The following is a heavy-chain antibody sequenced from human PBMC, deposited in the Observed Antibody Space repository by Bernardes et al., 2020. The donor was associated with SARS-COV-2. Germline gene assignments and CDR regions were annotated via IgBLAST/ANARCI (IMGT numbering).Heavy chain of an antibody. D-gene: IGHD3-3*01. Sequence: SETLSLTCTVSGGSISSSSYYWGWIRQPPGKGLEWIGSIYYSGSTYYNPSLKSRVTISVDTSKNQFSLKLSSVTAADTAVYYCARPGIRLRFLEWLTPRDYYYYYGMDVWGQGTTVTVSS. CDR1: GGSISSSSYY. CDR3: ARPGIRLRFLEWLTPRDYYYYYGMDV. J-gene: IGHJ6*02. V-gene: IGHV4-39*01. CDR2: IYYSGST.